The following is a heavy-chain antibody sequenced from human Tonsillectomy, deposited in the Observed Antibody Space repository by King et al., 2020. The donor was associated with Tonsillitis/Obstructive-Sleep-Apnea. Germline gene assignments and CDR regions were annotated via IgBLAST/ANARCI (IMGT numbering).Heavy chain of an antibody. D-gene: IGHD2-15*01. J-gene: IGHJ3*02. CDR2: ISYDGGNK. V-gene: IGHV3-30*01. CDR3: AREDGYCSGGSCYSKVFDI. Sequence: VQLVESGGGVVQPGRSLRLSCAASRFTFSSYAMHWVRQVPGKGLEWVAVISYDGGNKYYADSVKGRFTISRDNSKNTLYLQMNSLRAEDTAVYYCAREDGYCSGGSCYSKVFDIWGQGTMVTVSS. CDR1: RFTFSSYA.